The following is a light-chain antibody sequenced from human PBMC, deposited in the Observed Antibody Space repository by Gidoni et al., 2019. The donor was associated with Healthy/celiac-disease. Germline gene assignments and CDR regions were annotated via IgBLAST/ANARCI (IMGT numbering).Light chain of an antibody. Sequence: EIVLTQSPGTLSLSPGERATLSCRASHSVSSSYLACYQQKPGQAPRLLIYGASSRATGIPDRFSGRGSRTDFTLTISRLEPDDFAVYYCQHYGSSPAWTFXXXTKVEIK. CDR2: GAS. V-gene: IGKV3-20*01. J-gene: IGKJ1*01. CDR3: QHYGSSPAWT. CDR1: HSVSSSY.